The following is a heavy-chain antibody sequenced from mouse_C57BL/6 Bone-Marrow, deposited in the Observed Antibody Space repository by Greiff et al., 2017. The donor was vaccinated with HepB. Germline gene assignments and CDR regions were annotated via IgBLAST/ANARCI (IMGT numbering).Heavy chain of an antibody. CDR1: GYTFTSYW. CDR2: IYPSDSET. Sequence: VQLQQPGAELVRPGSSVKLSCKASGYTFTSYWMDWVKQRPGQGLEWIGNIYPSDSETHYNQKFKDKATLTVDKSSSTAYMQLSSLTSEDSAVYYCARRYYYYHWYFDVWGTGTTVTVSS. J-gene: IGHJ1*03. V-gene: IGHV1-61*01. CDR3: ARRYYYYHWYFDV. D-gene: IGHD2-4*01.